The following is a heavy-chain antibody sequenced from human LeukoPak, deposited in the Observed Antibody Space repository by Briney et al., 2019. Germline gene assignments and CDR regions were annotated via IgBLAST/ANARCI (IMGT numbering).Heavy chain of an antibody. V-gene: IGHV3-7*01. D-gene: IGHD1-1*01. Sequence: SGGSLRLSCAASGFTFSRYWMTWVRQAPGKGLEWVANIKEDGSENSYVESEKGRFTISRDNAKNSLYLQLNSLRAEDTAVYFCARQRYSDYWGQGTLVTVSS. J-gene: IGHJ4*02. CDR3: ARQRYSDY. CDR1: GFTFSRYW. CDR2: IKEDGSEN.